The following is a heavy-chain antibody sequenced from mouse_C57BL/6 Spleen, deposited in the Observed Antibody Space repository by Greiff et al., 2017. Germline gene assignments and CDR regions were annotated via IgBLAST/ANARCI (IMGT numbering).Heavy chain of an antibody. V-gene: IGHV1-15*01. D-gene: IGHD1-1*01. CDR3: TRVYYGSSYDYAMDY. CDR2: IDPETGGT. CDR1: GYTFTDYE. J-gene: IGHJ4*01. Sequence: QVQLQQSGAELVRPGASVTLSCKASGYTFTDYEMHWVKQTPVHGLEWIGAIDPETGGTAYNQKFKGKAILTADKASSTAYMELRSLTSEDSAVYYCTRVYYGSSYDYAMDYWGQGTSVTVS.